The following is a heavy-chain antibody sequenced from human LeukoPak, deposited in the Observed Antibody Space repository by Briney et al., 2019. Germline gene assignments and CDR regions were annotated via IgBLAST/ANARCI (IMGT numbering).Heavy chain of an antibody. CDR2: ITTSNGNT. CDR3: ARYRSGDVDY. Sequence: ASVKVSCKASGYTFTLYGISWVRQAPGQGLEWMGWITTSNGNTNYAQNLQGRASMTTDTSTNTAYMELRSLRSDDTAVYYCARYRSGDVDYWGQGTLVTVSS. V-gene: IGHV1-18*04. J-gene: IGHJ4*02. CDR1: GYTFTLYG. D-gene: IGHD6-19*01.